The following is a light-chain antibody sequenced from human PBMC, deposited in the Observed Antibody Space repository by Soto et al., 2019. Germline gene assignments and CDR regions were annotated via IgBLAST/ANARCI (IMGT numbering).Light chain of an antibody. CDR3: SSYTSSSTSSVV. V-gene: IGLV2-14*01. J-gene: IGLJ2*01. Sequence: QSALTQPASVSGSPGQSITISCTGTSSDVGGYNYVSWYPQHPGKAPKLMIYEVSNRPSGVSNRFSGSKSGNTASLTISGLQAEDEADYYCSSYTSSSTSSVVFGGGTKLTVL. CDR2: EVS. CDR1: SSDVGGYNY.